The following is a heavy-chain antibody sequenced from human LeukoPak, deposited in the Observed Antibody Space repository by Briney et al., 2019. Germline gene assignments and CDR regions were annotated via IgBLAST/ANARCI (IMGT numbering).Heavy chain of an antibody. CDR3: AKTSYSSGWYLYFDY. CDR1: GFTFSSYA. CDR2: ISYDESKK. V-gene: IGHV3-30*04. D-gene: IGHD6-19*01. J-gene: IGHJ4*02. Sequence: GGSLRLSCAASGFTFSSYAMHWVRQAPGKGLEWVAVISYDESKKYYADSVKGRFTISRDNSKNTLYLQMNSLRAEDTAVYYCAKTSYSSGWYLYFDYWGQGTLVTVSS.